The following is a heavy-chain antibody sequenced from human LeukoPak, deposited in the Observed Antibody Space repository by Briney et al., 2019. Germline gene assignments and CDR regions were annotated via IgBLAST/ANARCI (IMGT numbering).Heavy chain of an antibody. J-gene: IGHJ4*02. V-gene: IGHV4-39*01. CDR2: IHSSGNS. CDR3: AKHEGSYYDKSGYTFDF. Sequence: SETLSLTCSVSTGSVNSGVYYWGWDRQPPGKGLEWIGSIHSSGNSYCNPSLKSRVTLSVDTSKNQFSLKLSSVTAADRAVYYCAKHEGSYYDKSGYTFDFWGLGTLVTVSS. CDR1: TGSVNSGVYY. D-gene: IGHD3-22*01.